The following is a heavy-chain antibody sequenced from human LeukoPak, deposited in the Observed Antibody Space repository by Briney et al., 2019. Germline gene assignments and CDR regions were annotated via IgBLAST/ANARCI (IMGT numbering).Heavy chain of an antibody. D-gene: IGHD3-22*01. J-gene: IGHJ3*02. Sequence: PSETLSLTCTVSGGSISSSSYYWGWIRQPPGKGLEWIGSIYYSGSTYYNPSLKSRVTISVDTSKNQFSLKLSSVTAADTAVYYCARRTCYYDSSGYYYCRGAFDIWGQGTMVTVSS. CDR3: ARRTCYYDSSGYYYCRGAFDI. CDR2: IYYSGST. CDR1: GGSISSSSYY. V-gene: IGHV4-39*01.